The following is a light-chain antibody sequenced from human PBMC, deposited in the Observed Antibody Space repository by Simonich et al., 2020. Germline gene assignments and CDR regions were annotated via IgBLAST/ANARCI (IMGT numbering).Light chain of an antibody. J-gene: IGKJ4*01. CDR3: MQALQTPT. Sequence: DIVMTQTPLSLSVTPGQPSSLSCKSSESLLHSDGKTYLYWYLQKPGQSPQLLIYLGSKRASGVPDRFSGSRSGTDFTLKISRVEAEDVGVYYCMQALQTPTFGGGTKVEIK. V-gene: IGKV2-28*01. CDR2: LGS. CDR1: ESLLHSDGKTY.